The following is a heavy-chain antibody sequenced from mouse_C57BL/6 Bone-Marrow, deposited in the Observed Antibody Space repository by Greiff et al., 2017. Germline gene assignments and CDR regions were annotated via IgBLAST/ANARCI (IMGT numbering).Heavy chain of an antibody. J-gene: IGHJ2*01. CDR1: GYTFTDYD. CDR2: IEPETGGT. V-gene: IGHV1-15*01. D-gene: IGHD2-4*01. CDR3: TRDDYDDY. Sequence: VQLVESGAELVRPGASVTLSCKASGYTFTDYDMHWVKQTPVHGLEWLGAIEPETGGTASNQKFTGKAILTADKSSSTAYMELRSLTSEDAAVYYCTRDDYDDYWGQGTTLTVSS.